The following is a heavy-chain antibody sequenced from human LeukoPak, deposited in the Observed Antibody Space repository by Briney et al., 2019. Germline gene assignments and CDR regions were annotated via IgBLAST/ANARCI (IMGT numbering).Heavy chain of an antibody. Sequence: GASVKVSCKASGYTFTSYGISWVRQAPGQGLEWMGGIIPIFGTANYAQKFQGRVTITADESTSTAYMELSSLRSEDTAVYYCARDGYSGSYGGDYWGQGTLVTVSS. CDR1: GYTFTSYG. CDR3: ARDGYSGSYGGDY. J-gene: IGHJ4*02. D-gene: IGHD1-26*01. CDR2: IIPIFGTA. V-gene: IGHV1-69*13.